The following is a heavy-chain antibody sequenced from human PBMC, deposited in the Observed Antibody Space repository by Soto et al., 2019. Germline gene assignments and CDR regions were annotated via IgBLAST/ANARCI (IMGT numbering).Heavy chain of an antibody. J-gene: IGHJ5*02. D-gene: IGHD3-22*01. V-gene: IGHV1-18*04. CDR3: AKQYDSSGYLDWFDP. CDR1: GYTFTSYG. CDR2: ISAYNGNT. Sequence: ASVKVSCKASGYTFTSYGISWVRQAPGQGLEWMGWISAYNGNTNYAQKLQGRVTMTTDTSTSTAYMELRSLRSDDTAVYYCAKQYDSSGYLDWFDPWGQGALVTVSS.